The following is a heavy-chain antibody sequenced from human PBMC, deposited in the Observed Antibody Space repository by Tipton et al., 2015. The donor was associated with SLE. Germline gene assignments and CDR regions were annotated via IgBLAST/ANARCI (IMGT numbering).Heavy chain of an antibody. Sequence: TLSLTCTVSGGSISSYYWSWIRQPPGKGLEWIGYIYYSGSTNYNPSLKSRVTISVDTSKNQFSLKLSSVTASDTAVYYCARGRYCSGGSCQYYFDYWGQGTLVTVSS. CDR1: GGSISSYY. V-gene: IGHV4-59*01. J-gene: IGHJ4*02. D-gene: IGHD2-15*01. CDR3: ARGRYCSGGSCQYYFDY. CDR2: IYYSGST.